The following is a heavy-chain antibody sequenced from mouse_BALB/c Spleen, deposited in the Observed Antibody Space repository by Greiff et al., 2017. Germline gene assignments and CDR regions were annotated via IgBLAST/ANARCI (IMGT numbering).Heavy chain of an antibody. CDR2: IDPENGDT. J-gene: IGHJ4*01. CDR3: NAGSSGPHYYAMDY. Sequence: EVQLQQSGAELVRSGASVKLSCTASGFNIKDYYMHWVKQRPEQGLEWIGWIDPENGDTEYAPKFQGKATMTADTSSNTAYLQLSSLTSEDTAVYYCNAGSSGPHYYAMDYWGQGTSVTVSS. CDR1: GFNIKDYY. D-gene: IGHD3-1*01. V-gene: IGHV14-4*02.